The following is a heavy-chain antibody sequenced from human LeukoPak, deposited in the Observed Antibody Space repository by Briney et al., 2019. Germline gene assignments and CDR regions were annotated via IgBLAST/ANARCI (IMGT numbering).Heavy chain of an antibody. J-gene: IGHJ6*02. D-gene: IGHD3-3*01. CDR1: GFTFSSYG. CDR3: ARGTPYDFWSGSLWAYYYGMDV. V-gene: IGHV3-33*01. CDR2: IWYDGSNK. Sequence: GGSLRLPCAASGFTFSSYGMHWVRQAPGKGLEWVAVIWYDGSNKYYADSVKGRFTISRDNSKNTLYLQMNSLRAEDTAVYYCARGTPYDFWSGSLWAYYYGMDVWGQGTTVTVSS.